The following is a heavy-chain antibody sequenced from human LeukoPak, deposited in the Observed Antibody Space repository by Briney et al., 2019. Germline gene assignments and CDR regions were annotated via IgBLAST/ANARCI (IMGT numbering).Heavy chain of an antibody. V-gene: IGHV3-23*01. J-gene: IGHJ4*02. CDR3: AKDGTGCGGDCYSDY. D-gene: IGHD2-21*02. CDR1: GFTFDTYG. Sequence: PGGSLRLSCAASGFTFDTYGMSWVRQAPGKGLEWVSSISCNSANTYYADSVKGRFTISRDNSKNTLYMQMNSLRAEDTAVYYCAKDGTGCGGDCYSDYWGQGTLVTVSS. CDR2: ISCNSANT.